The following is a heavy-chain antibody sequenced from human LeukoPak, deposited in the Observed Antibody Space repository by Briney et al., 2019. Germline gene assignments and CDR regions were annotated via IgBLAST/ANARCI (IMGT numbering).Heavy chain of an antibody. J-gene: IGHJ3*02. CDR2: IIPIFGTA. Sequence: SVKVSCKASGGTFSSYAISWVRQAPGQGLEWMGVIIPIFGTANYAQKFQGRVTITADESTSTAYMELSSLRSEDTAVYYCAREQPGLFGVRFSGAFDIWGQGTMVTVSS. D-gene: IGHD3-3*01. CDR1: GGTFSSYA. CDR3: AREQPGLFGVRFSGAFDI. V-gene: IGHV1-69*13.